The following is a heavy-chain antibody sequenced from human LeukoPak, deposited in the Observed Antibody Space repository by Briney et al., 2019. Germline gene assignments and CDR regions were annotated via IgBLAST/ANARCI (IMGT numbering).Heavy chain of an antibody. CDR3: AKDGAGAGSGSYFDY. CDR2: ISASGGST. Sequence: GGSLRLSCGASGFTFSSYAMTWVRQAAGKGLEWVSDISASGGSTNYADSGGGRSTLSRDNSKNTIYLQMNSLRIDDTAVYYCAKDGAGAGSGSYFDYWGQGTLVTVSS. D-gene: IGHD3-10*01. V-gene: IGHV3-23*01. J-gene: IGHJ4*02. CDR1: GFTFSSYA.